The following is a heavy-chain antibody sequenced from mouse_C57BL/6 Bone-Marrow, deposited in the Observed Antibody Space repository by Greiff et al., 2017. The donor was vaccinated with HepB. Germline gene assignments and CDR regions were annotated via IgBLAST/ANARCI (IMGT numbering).Heavy chain of an antibody. V-gene: IGHV5-6*02. CDR1: GFTFSSYG. CDR3: ARHRRFASDH. D-gene: IGHD2-14*01. J-gene: IGHJ2*01. CDR2: ISSGGSYT. Sequence: EVKLVESGGDLVKPGGSLKLSCAASGFTFSSYGMSWVRQTPDKRLEWVATISSGGSYTYYPDSVKGRFTISRDNAKNTLYLQMSSLKSEDTALYYCARHRRFASDHWGQGTTLTVSS.